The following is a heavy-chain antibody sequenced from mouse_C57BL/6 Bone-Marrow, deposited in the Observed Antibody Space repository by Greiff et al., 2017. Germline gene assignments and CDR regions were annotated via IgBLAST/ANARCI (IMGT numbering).Heavy chain of an antibody. V-gene: IGHV1-55*01. CDR2: IYPGSGST. J-gene: IGHJ3*01. D-gene: IGHD2-2*01. CDR3: ARVSFYYGFTWFAY. CDR1: GYTFTSYW. Sequence: VQLQQPGAELVKPGASVKMSCKASGYTFTSYWITWVKQRPGQGLEWIGDIYPGSGSTNSNEKFKSKATLTVDTSSSTAYMQLSSLTSEDSAVYYCARVSFYYGFTWFAYWGQGTLVTVSA.